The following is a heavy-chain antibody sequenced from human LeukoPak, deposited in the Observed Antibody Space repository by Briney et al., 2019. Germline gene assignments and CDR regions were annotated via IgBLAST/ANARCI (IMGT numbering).Heavy chain of an antibody. CDR2: ISADGSST. CDR1: GFTFSNYW. J-gene: IGHJ6*02. V-gene: IGHV3-74*01. D-gene: IGHD5-12*01. CDR3: AVYIVAHYGMDV. Sequence: GGSLRLSRAASGFTFSNYWMHWVRQPPGEGLVWVSRISADGSSTTYADSVKGRFTISRDNAKNTLYLQMNSLRVEDTAVYYCAVYIVAHYGMDVWGQGTTVTVSS.